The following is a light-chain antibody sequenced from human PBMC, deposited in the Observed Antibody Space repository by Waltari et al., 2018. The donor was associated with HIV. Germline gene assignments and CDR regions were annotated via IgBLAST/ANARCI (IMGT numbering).Light chain of an antibody. CDR3: CSYAGTVV. J-gene: IGLJ2*01. Sequence: QSDLSQPASVSGSPGQSITISCTGGSGDVGTYKLVSWYQRLPGSAPKLIIYEATKLPSGVSNRFSGSKSGGTASLTISGLQADDEGHYYCCSYAGTVVFGGGTELTVL. CDR1: SGDVGTYKL. CDR2: EAT. V-gene: IGLV2-23*01.